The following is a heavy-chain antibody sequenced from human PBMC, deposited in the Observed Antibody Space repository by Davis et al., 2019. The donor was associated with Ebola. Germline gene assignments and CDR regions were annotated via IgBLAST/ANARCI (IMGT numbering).Heavy chain of an antibody. V-gene: IGHV4-34*01. CDR3: ARGGRGPTYYYDSSGYTYYYYYGMDV. Sequence: SETLSLTCTVSGGSISSYYWSWIRQPPGKGLEWIGEINHSGSTNYNPSLKSRVTISVDTSKNQFSLKLTSVTAADTAVYYCARGGRGPTYYYDSSGYTYYYYYGMDVWGQGTTVTVSS. D-gene: IGHD3-22*01. J-gene: IGHJ6*02. CDR1: GGSISSYY. CDR2: INHSGST.